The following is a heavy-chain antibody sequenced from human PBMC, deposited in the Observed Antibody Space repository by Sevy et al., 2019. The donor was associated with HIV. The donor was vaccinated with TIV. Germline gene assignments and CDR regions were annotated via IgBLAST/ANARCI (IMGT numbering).Heavy chain of an antibody. J-gene: IGHJ4*02. V-gene: IGHV3-33*01. CDR1: GFTFSSYG. CDR2: IWYDGSNK. CDR3: ARAGIAAAGGFDY. Sequence: GGSLRLSCAASGFTFSSYGMHWVRQAPGKGLEWVAVIWYDGSNKYYADSVKGRFTISRDNSKNTLYLQMNSLRAEDTAVYYCARAGIAAAGGFDYWGQGTLVTVSS. D-gene: IGHD6-13*01.